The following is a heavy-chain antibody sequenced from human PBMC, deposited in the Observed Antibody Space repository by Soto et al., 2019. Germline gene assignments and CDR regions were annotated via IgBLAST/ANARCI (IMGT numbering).Heavy chain of an antibody. CDR2: IGGTSGST. CDR3: AKRRGEGYFDL. Sequence: EVQLLESGGGLVQPGGSLRLTCAASGFTFSNFVMGWVRRAPGEGLEWVSAIGGTSGSTYYADSVKGRLTISRDNSKNTLFLHMNSLRADDTAVYYCAKRRGEGYFDLWGRGTLVTVSS. D-gene: IGHD3-10*01. J-gene: IGHJ2*01. CDR1: GFTFSNFV. V-gene: IGHV3-23*01.